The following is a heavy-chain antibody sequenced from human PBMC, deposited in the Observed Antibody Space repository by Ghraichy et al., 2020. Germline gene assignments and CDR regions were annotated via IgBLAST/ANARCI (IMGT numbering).Heavy chain of an antibody. J-gene: IGHJ6*03. Sequence: SQTLSLTCAIYGGSFNGYYWSWIRQPPGKGLEWIGEISRSGRTNYNPSLRNRVTMSVDTTKYQFSVKLSSVTAADTAVYYCARAYYFGSGTYSRHHYQYYMDVWGKGTTVTVSS. V-gene: IGHV4-34*01. CDR2: ISRSGRT. CDR1: GGSFNGYY. CDR3: ARAYYFGSGTYSRHHYQYYMDV. D-gene: IGHD3-10*01.